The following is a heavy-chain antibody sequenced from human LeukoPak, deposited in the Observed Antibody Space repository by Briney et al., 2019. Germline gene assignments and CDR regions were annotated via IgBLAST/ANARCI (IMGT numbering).Heavy chain of an antibody. J-gene: IGHJ4*02. CDR1: GDPISSGGFY. CDR2: IYYSGST. V-gene: IGHV4-31*03. D-gene: IGHD3-22*01. Sequence: SETLSLTCTVSGDPISSGGFYWSWIRQHPGKGLEWIGYIYYSGSTYYNPSLKSRVTMSVDTSKNQFSLKLSSVTAADTAVYFCARYNYYDTSAYYPYYFDYWGQGTLVTVSS. CDR3: ARYNYYDTSAYYPYYFDY.